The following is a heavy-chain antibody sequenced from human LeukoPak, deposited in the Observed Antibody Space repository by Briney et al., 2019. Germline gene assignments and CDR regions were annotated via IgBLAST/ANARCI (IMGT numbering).Heavy chain of an antibody. CDR1: GGSISSYY. Sequence: SETLSLTCTVSGGSISSYYWSWIRQPPGKGLEWIGYIYNSGSTKYNPSLKSRVTVSVNTSKNQFSLKLSSVTAADTAVYYCARVGEGSYYNIFDYWGQGTLVTVSS. J-gene: IGHJ4*02. V-gene: IGHV4-59*01. CDR2: IYNSGST. CDR3: ARVGEGSYYNIFDY. D-gene: IGHD3-10*01.